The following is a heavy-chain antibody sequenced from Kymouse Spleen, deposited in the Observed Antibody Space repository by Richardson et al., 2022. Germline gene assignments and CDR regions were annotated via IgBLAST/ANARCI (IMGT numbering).Heavy chain of an antibody. V-gene: IGHV4-34*01. CDR3: ARGGYNWNYGGFDY. D-gene: IGHD1-7*01. CDR2: INHSGST. CDR1: GGSFSGYY. Sequence: QVQLQQWGAGLLKPSETLSLTCAVYGGSFSGYYWSWIRQPPGKGLEWIGEINHSGSTNYNPSLKSRVTISVDTSKNQFSLKLSSVTAADTAVYYCARGGYNWNYGGFDYWGQGTLVTVSS. J-gene: IGHJ4*02.